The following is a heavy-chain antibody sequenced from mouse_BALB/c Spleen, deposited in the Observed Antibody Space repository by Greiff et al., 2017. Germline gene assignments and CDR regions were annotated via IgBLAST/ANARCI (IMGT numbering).Heavy chain of an antibody. V-gene: IGHV3-2*02. J-gene: IGHJ4*01. CDR1: GYSITSDYA. D-gene: IGHD2-14*01. CDR2: ISYSGST. Sequence: QSGPGLVKPSQSLSLTCTVTGYSITSDYAWNWIRQFPGNKLEWMGYISYSGSTSYNPSLKSRISITRDTSKNQFFLQLNSVTTEDTATYYCARWGYGGYYAMDYWGQGTSVTVSS. CDR3: ARWGYGGYYAMDY.